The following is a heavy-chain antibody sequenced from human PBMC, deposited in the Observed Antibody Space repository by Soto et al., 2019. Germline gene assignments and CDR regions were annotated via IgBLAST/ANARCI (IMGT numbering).Heavy chain of an antibody. J-gene: IGHJ4*02. CDR3: ARDSRYRGYDDYFDY. V-gene: IGHV1-18*01. D-gene: IGHD5-12*01. CDR2: ISAYNGNT. Sequence: ASVKVSCKASGYTFTSYGISWVRQAPGQGLEWMGWISAYNGNTNYAQKLQGRVTMTTDTSTSTAYMELRSLRSDDTAVYYCARDSRYRGYDDYFDYWGQGTLVTVSS. CDR1: GYTFTSYG.